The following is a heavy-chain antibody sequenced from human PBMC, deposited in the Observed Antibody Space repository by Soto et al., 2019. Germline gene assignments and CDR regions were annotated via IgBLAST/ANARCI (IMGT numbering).Heavy chain of an antibody. CDR1: GGSFSGYY. D-gene: IGHD6-19*01. Sequence: SETLSLTCAVYGGSFSGYYWSWIRQPPGKGLEWIGEINHSGSTNYNPSLKSRVTISVDTSKNQFSLKLSSVTAADTAVYYCAVAGTGYFDYWGQGTLVTVSS. CDR3: AVAGTGYFDY. CDR2: INHSGST. V-gene: IGHV4-34*01. J-gene: IGHJ4*02.